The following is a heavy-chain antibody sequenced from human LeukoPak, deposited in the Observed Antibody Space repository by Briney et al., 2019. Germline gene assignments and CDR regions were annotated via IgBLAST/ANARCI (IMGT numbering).Heavy chain of an antibody. J-gene: IGHJ4*02. CDR3: ARLGMTTVTTADY. V-gene: IGHV1-69*01. CDR1: GGTFSSYA. Sequence: SVKVSCKASGGTFSSYAISWVRQAPGQGLEWMGGIIPIFGTANYAQKFQGRVTITADESTSTAYMELSSLRSEDTAVYYCARLGMTTVTTADYWGQGTPVTVSS. CDR2: IIPIFGTA. D-gene: IGHD4-17*01.